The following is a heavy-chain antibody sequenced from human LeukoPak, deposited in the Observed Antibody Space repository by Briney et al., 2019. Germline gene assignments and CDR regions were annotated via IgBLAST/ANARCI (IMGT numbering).Heavy chain of an antibody. Sequence: GGSLRLSCAASGFTFSTFGMHWVRQAPGKGLEWLAFIGNDGSNKYYVDSVKGRFTISRDNSKNTLYLQMNTLRAEDTAVYYCARRAGTYFDYWGQGTLVTVSS. V-gene: IGHV3-30*02. CDR1: GFTFSTFG. D-gene: IGHD6-19*01. CDR2: IGNDGSNK. J-gene: IGHJ4*02. CDR3: ARRAGTYFDY.